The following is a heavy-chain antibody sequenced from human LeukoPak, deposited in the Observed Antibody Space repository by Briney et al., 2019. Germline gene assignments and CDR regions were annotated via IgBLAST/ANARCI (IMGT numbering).Heavy chain of an antibody. V-gene: IGHV3-43D*03. CDR1: GFTFDDYA. CDR3: ARDVAARPCDY. CDR2: IDWNGSNS. D-gene: IGHD6-6*01. J-gene: IGHJ4*02. Sequence: GGSLRLSCAASGFTFDDYAMHWVRQAPGKGLEWVSLIDWNGSNSYYADSVKGRFTISRDNTKNSLYPQMNSLRAEDTAVYYCARDVAARPCDYWGQGTLVTVSS.